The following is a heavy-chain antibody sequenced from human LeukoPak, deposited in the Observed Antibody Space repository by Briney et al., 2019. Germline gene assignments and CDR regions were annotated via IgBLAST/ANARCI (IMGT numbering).Heavy chain of an antibody. CDR1: GFTFSDYG. CDR3: VKDMKIKAAGYYFDY. CDR2: IANDGRDK. D-gene: IGHD6-13*01. J-gene: IGHJ4*02. V-gene: IGHV3-30*18. Sequence: GGSLRLTCAASGFTFSDYGMHWVRQAPGKGLEWVAVIANDGRDKKYADSVRGRFTISRDNSKNTVYLQMNSLRAEDTAVFYCVKDMKIKAAGYYFDYWGQGTLVTVSS.